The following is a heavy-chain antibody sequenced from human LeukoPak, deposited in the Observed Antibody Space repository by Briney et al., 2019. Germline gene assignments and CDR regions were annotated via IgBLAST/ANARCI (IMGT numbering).Heavy chain of an antibody. D-gene: IGHD1-1*01. CDR3: AHRNDYYYYMDV. J-gene: IGHJ6*03. Sequence: ESGPTLVKPTQTLTLTCTFSGFLLSTSGVGVGWIRQPPGKALEWLALIYWNDDKRYSPSLKSRLTITKDTSKNQVDLTMTNMDPVDTATYYCAHRNDYYYYMDVWGKGTTVTVSS. V-gene: IGHV2-5*01. CDR1: GFLLSTSGVG. CDR2: IYWNDDK.